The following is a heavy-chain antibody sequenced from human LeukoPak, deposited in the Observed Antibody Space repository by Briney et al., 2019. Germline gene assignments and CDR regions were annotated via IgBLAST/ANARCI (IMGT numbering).Heavy chain of an antibody. CDR1: GFTFSSYG. Sequence: GGSLRLSCAASGFTFSSYGMHWVRQAPGKGLEWVAVIWYDGSNKYYADSVKGRFTISRDNSKNTLYLQMNSLRAEDKAVYYCARDGVRRFGELNAFDIWGQGTMVTVSS. CDR2: IWYDGSNK. V-gene: IGHV3-33*01. J-gene: IGHJ3*02. D-gene: IGHD3-10*01. CDR3: ARDGVRRFGELNAFDI.